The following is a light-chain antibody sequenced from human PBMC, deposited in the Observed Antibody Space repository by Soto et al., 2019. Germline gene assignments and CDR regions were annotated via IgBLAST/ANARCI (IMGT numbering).Light chain of an antibody. J-gene: IGKJ1*01. V-gene: IGKV3-15*01. CDR3: QQYNNWPWT. CDR2: GAY. Sequence: EIQMTQSPAPLSVPPGERASLSCRASQRISSSLAWYQQKDGQAPRLLIYGAYTRATGIPARFSGSGSGTEFTLTLSSLQSEDFAVYYCQQYNNWPWTFGQGTKV. CDR1: QRISSS.